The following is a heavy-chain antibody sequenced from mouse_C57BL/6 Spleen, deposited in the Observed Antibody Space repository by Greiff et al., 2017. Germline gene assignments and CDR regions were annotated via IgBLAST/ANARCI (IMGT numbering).Heavy chain of an antibody. Sequence: QVQLQPPGTELVKPGASVKLSCKASGYTFTSYWMHWVKQRPGQGLEWIGNINPSNGGTNYNEKFKSKATLTVDKSSSTAYMQLSSLTSEDSAVYYCARGGPHYYAMDYWGQGTSVTVSS. D-gene: IGHD6-1*01. J-gene: IGHJ4*01. V-gene: IGHV1-53*01. CDR1: GYTFTSYW. CDR2: INPSNGGT. CDR3: ARGGPHYYAMDY.